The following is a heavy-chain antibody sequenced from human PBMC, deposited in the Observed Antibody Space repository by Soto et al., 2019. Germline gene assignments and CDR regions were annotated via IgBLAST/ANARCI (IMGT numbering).Heavy chain of an antibody. CDR2: IIPVFRSI. D-gene: IGHD1-7*01. CDR1: GDTFSAYS. J-gene: IGHJ6*02. Sequence: QVQLVQSGAEVKTAGSSVKVSCKASGDTFSAYSIAWVRQAPGQGLEWMGGIIPVFRSINYSQKFQGRVTITADESTTTAYMELTSLRPQDTAVYFCARDDGWNYRYYDMVVWGQGTTVTVS. V-gene: IGHV1-69*12. CDR3: ARDDGWNYRYYDMVV.